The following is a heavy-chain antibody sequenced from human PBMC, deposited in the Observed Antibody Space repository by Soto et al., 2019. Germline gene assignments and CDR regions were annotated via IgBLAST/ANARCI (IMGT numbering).Heavy chain of an antibody. CDR3: DRVGYEVSLGQGFDP. V-gene: IGHV3-30-3*01. Sequence: QGQLMESGGGVVLPGKSLRLSCAASGLPFSGYAMHWVRQAPGTGLEWVAFISHPATETFYADSVTGRFTISRDDSKNMVFLQKNNLGPADTAVYHCDRVGYEVSLGQGFDPCGQGTLVTVSS. CDR1: GLPFSGYA. D-gene: IGHD3-22*01. CDR2: ISHPATET. J-gene: IGHJ5*02.